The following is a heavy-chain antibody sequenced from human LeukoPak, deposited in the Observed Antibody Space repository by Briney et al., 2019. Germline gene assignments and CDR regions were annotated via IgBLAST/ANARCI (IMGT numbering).Heavy chain of an antibody. CDR2: ISSSSSTI. D-gene: IGHD3-22*01. CDR3: ARVWSSGYTKDY. CDR1: GFTFSRYS. J-gene: IGHJ4*02. V-gene: IGHV3-48*04. Sequence: GGSLRLPCAATGFTFSRYSIDWVRQAPGKGLEWLSYISSSSSTIYYADSVKGRFTISRDNAKNSVYLQMNSLRAEDTAVYYCARVWSSGYTKDYWGQGTLVTVSS.